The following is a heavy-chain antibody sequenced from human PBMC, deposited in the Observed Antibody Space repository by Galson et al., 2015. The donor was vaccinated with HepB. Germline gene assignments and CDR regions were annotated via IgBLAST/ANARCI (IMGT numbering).Heavy chain of an antibody. CDR1: GGTFSSCA. Sequence: SVKVSCKASGGTFSSCAISWVRQAPGQGLEWMGGIIPIFGTANYAQKFQGRVTITADESTSTAYMELSSLRSEDTAVYYCARWSGEQLVPDYWGQGTLVTVSS. CDR3: ARWSGEQLVPDY. J-gene: IGHJ4*02. D-gene: IGHD6-6*01. V-gene: IGHV1-69*13. CDR2: IIPIFGTA.